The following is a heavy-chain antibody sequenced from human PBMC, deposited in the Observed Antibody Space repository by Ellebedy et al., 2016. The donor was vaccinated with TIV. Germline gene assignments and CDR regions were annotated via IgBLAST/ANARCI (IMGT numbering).Heavy chain of an antibody. V-gene: IGHV1-2*02. CDR1: LYTFTDYY. CDR3: TRVPQQLVHDF. CDR2: FNPNTSVA. D-gene: IGHD6-13*01. J-gene: IGHJ4*02. Sequence: AASVKVSCKASLYTFTDYYIHWVRQAPGQGLEWVGWFNPNTSVARSAQKFQGRVTMTRDTSISTAYVELNTLRSDDTAVYSCTRVPQQLVHDFWGQGTLVTVSS.